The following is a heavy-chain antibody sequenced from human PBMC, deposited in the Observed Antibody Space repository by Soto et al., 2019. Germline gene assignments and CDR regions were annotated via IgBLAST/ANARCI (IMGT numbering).Heavy chain of an antibody. Sequence: GPVKVSCKASGYTFTGYYMHWVRQAPGQGLEWMGWINPNSGGTNYAQKFQGRVTMTRDTSISTAYMELSRLRSDDTAVYYCARDRGLQYYYGMDVWGQGTTVTVSS. CDR2: INPNSGGT. V-gene: IGHV1-2*02. D-gene: IGHD4-4*01. J-gene: IGHJ6*02. CDR1: GYTFTGYY. CDR3: ARDRGLQYYYGMDV.